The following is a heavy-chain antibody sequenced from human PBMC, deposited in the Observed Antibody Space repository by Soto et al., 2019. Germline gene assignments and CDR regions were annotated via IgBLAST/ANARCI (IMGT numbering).Heavy chain of an antibody. J-gene: IGHJ4*02. CDR1: GGSISSYY. CDR3: ARGPYCSGGSCYSDFDY. V-gene: IGHV4-59*01. D-gene: IGHD2-15*01. Sequence: SETLSLTCTVSGGSISSYYWSWIRQPPGKGLEWIGYIYYSGSTNYNPSLKSRVTISVDTSKNQFSLKLSSVTAADTAVYYCARGPYCSGGSCYSDFDYWGQGTLVTVSS. CDR2: IYYSGST.